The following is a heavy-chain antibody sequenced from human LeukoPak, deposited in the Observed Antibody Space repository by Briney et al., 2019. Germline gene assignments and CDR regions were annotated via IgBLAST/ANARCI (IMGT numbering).Heavy chain of an antibody. CDR1: GFTFSDYY. Sequence: GGSLRLSCAASGFTFSDYYMSWIRQAPGKGLEWVSYISSSGSTIYYADSVKGRFTISRDNAKNSLFLQMNSLRAEDMAVYYCVRDFMGMGGTTAYLHHWGQGTLVTVSS. J-gene: IGHJ1*01. D-gene: IGHD1-1*01. CDR3: VRDFMGMGGTTAYLHH. CDR2: ISSSGSTI. V-gene: IGHV3-11*04.